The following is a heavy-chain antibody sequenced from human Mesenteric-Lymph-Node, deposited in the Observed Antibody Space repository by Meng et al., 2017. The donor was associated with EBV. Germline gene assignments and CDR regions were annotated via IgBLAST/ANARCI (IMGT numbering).Heavy chain of an antibody. Sequence: QAQLQGPGPDLLKPPGPSSLTFAVLGGSISSSNWGSWVRQPPGKGLEWIGEIYHSGSTNYNPSLKSRVTISVDKSKNQFSLKLSSVTAADTAVYYCARVNDSSGYLDYWGQGTLVTVSS. D-gene: IGHD3-22*01. CDR1: GGSISSSNW. CDR3: ARVNDSSGYLDY. V-gene: IGHV4-4*03. J-gene: IGHJ4*02. CDR2: IYHSGST.